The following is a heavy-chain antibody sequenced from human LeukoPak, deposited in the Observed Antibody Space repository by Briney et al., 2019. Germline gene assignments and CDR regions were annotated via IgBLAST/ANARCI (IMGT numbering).Heavy chain of an antibody. V-gene: IGHV3-23*01. CDR1: GFTFSSQV. CDR2: ISICGFDT. D-gene: IGHD4-17*01. Sequence: GGSLRLSCTASGFTFSSQVRSWVRQVPGKGLEGVSAISICGFDTFYAVSVKGRFTISRDNSKTSVSLQMNSLRAEDTAMYYCAKVDPATVTPGVFYYYYYMDVWGKGAMVTVSS. J-gene: IGHJ6*03. CDR3: AKVDPATVTPGVFYYYYYMDV.